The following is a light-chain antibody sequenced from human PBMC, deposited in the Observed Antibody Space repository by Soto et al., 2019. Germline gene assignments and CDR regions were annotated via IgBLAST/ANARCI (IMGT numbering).Light chain of an antibody. CDR1: SSDVVAYNY. CDR3: SSQSNSGRV. V-gene: IGLV2-14*01. J-gene: IGLJ1*01. CDR2: EVT. Sequence: QFALTQPASVSGSPGQSITISCTGTSSDVVAYNYFSWYQQHPGKAPKLMIYEVTNRPSGVSDRFSGSKSGNTASLTISGLQAEDEADYYCSSQSNSGRVFGTGTKLTVL.